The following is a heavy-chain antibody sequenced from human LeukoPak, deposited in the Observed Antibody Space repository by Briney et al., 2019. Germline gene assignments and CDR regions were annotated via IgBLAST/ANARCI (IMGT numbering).Heavy chain of an antibody. CDR3: AELGITMIGGV. CDR1: GFTFSNYA. J-gene: IGHJ6*04. D-gene: IGHD3-10*02. V-gene: IGHV3-23*01. Sequence: GGSLRLSCAASGFTFSNYAMSWVRQIPGKGLEWVSAISGSDDGTYYADSVKGRFTISRDNSRNTLYLQMNTLRAEDTAVYYCAELGITMIGGVWGKGTTVTISS. CDR2: ISGSDDGT.